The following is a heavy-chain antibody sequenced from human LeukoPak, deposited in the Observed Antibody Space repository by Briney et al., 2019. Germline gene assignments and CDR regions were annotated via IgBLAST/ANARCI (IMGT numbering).Heavy chain of an antibody. CDR3: ARADYDYAWGSYRQYYFDY. Sequence: GGSLRLSCAASGFTFSSYSMNWVRQAPGKGLEWVSSISSSSSYIYYADSVKGRFTISRDNAKNSLYLQMNSLRAEDTAVYYCARADYDYAWGSYRQYYFDYWGQGTLVTVSS. V-gene: IGHV3-21*01. CDR2: ISSSSSYI. D-gene: IGHD3-16*02. J-gene: IGHJ4*02. CDR1: GFTFSSYS.